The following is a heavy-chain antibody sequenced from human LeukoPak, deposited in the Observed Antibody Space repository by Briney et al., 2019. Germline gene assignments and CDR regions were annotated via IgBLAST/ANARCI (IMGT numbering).Heavy chain of an antibody. CDR2: IYYSGST. J-gene: IGHJ4*02. CDR3: ARHGYCSGGSCYAFDY. Sequence: PSETLSLTCTVSGGSISSYYWSWIRQPPGEGLEWIGYIYYSGSTNYNPSLKSRVTISVDTSKNQFSLKLSSVTAADTAVYYCARHGYCSGGSCYAFDYWGQGTLVTVSS. CDR1: GGSISSYY. D-gene: IGHD2-15*01. V-gene: IGHV4-59*08.